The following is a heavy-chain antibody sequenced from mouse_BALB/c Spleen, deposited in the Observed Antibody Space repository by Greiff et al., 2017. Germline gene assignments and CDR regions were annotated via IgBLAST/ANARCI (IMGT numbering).Heavy chain of an antibody. D-gene: IGHD2-1*01. CDR1: GFTFSSYA. Sequence: EVQLQESGGGLVKPGGSLKLSCAASGFTFSSYAMSWVRQSPEKRLEWVAEISSGGSYTYYPDTVTGRFTISRDNAKNTLYLEMSSLRSEDTAMYYCARGDGNSAWFAYWGQGTLVTVSA. J-gene: IGHJ3*01. CDR3: ARGDGNSAWFAY. V-gene: IGHV5-9-4*01. CDR2: ISSGGSYT.